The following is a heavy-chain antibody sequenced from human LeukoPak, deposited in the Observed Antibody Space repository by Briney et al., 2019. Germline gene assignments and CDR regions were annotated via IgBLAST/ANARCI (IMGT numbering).Heavy chain of an antibody. D-gene: IGHD3-22*01. J-gene: IGHJ5*02. CDR1: GFTFSSYA. CDR3: ARDPSNYYDSSGYYQT. V-gene: IGHV3-30*01. Sequence: GGSLRLSCAASGFTFSSYAMHWVRQAPGKGLEWVAVISYDGSNKYYADSVKGRFTISRENSKNTLYLQMNSLRAEDTAVYYCARDPSNYYDSSGYYQTWGQGTLVTVSS. CDR2: ISYDGSNK.